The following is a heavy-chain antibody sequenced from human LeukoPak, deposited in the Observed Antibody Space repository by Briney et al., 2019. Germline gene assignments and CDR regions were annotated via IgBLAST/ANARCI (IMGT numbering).Heavy chain of an antibody. CDR1: GFTFSSYG. Sequence: GGSLRLSCAASGFTFSSYGMHWVRQAPGKGLEWVAFIWYDGNNKYYADSVKGRFTISRDNSKNTLYLQMNSLRAEDTAVYYCARHSGWYDYWGQGTLVTVSS. D-gene: IGHD6-19*01. CDR3: ARHSGWYDY. J-gene: IGHJ4*02. V-gene: IGHV3-33*01. CDR2: IWYDGNNK.